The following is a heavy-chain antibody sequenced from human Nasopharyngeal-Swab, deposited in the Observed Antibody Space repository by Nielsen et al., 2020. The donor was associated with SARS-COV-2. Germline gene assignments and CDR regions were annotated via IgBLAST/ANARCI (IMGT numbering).Heavy chain of an antibody. Sequence: ASVKVSCKASGYTFTSYGISWVRQAPGQGLEWMGWISAYNGNTNCAQKLQGRVTMTTDTSTSTAYMELRSLRSDDTAVYYCASNPLYCSSTSCYHDAFDIWGQGTMV. CDR2: ISAYNGNT. V-gene: IGHV1-18*01. CDR3: ASNPLYCSSTSCYHDAFDI. J-gene: IGHJ3*02. CDR1: GYTFTSYG. D-gene: IGHD2-2*01.